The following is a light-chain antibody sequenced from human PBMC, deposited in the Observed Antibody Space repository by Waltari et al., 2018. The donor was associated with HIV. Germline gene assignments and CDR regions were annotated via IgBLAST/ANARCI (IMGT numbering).Light chain of an antibody. V-gene: IGKV1-6*01. CDR2: GAS. CDR3: LQDFTYPRT. J-gene: IGKJ1*01. CDR1: QGIRND. Sequence: AIQMTQSPSSLSASVVDRVTITCRASQGIRNDLGWYQQKSGKAPKLLIYGASSLQSGVPSRFSGSGSGTDFTLTISSLQPEDFATYYCLQDFTYPRTFGKGTKVEIK.